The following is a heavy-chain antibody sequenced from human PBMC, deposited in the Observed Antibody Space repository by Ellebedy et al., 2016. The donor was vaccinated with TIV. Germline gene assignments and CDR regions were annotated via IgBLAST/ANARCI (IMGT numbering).Heavy chain of an antibody. CDR2: ITWNNGFI. J-gene: IGHJ4*02. Sequence: SLKISCTGSGFSFDEYAMHWVRQAPGKGLEWVSGITWNNGFIGYADSVKGRFTISRDNSKNTLYLQMNSLRAEDTAIYYCAKGGYDWGSYRADYWGQGTLATVSS. CDR3: AKGGYDWGSYRADY. CDR1: GFSFDEYA. V-gene: IGHV3-9*01. D-gene: IGHD3-16*02.